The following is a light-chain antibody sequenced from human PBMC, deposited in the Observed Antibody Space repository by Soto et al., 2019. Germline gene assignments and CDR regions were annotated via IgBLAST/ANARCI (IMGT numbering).Light chain of an antibody. CDR2: DAS. J-gene: IGKJ1*01. CDR1: QGIGNY. Sequence: EIVLTQSPATLSLSPGERATLSCRASQGIGNYLAWYQLKPGQAPRLLIYDASSRATGIPDRFSGSGSGADFTLTISSLEPEDFAIYYCQQRGNWPRTFGQGTKVDNK. CDR3: QQRGNWPRT. V-gene: IGKV3-11*01.